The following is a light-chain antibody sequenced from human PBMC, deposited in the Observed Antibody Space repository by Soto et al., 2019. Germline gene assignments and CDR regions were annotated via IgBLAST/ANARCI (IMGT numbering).Light chain of an antibody. V-gene: IGKV3-15*01. J-gene: IGKJ1*01. CDR3: HQYNNFWT. Sequence: EIVMTQSPATLSVSPGESVTLSCRASQSVSSRLAWYHQNPGQSPRLLIYGASTRATGIPARFSGSGSGTEFTLTISSLQSEDFGLYYCHQYNNFWTVGQGTKVDIK. CDR1: QSVSSR. CDR2: GAS.